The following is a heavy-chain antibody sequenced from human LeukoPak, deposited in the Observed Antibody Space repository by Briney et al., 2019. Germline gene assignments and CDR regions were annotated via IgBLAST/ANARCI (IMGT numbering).Heavy chain of an antibody. V-gene: IGHV4-38-2*02. CDR1: GYSISSGYY. D-gene: IGHD5-18*01. J-gene: IGHJ4*02. CDR3: ARDNRQLWLFGY. CDR2: IYHSGST. Sequence: PSETLSLTCSVSGYSISSGYYWGWIRQPPGKGLEWIGSIYHSGSTYYNPSLKSRVTISVDTSKNQFSLKLSSVTAADTAVYYCARDNRQLWLFGYWGQGTLVTVSS.